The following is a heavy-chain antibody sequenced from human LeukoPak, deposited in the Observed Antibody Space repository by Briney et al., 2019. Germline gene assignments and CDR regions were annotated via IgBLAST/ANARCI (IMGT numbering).Heavy chain of an antibody. D-gene: IGHD3-10*01. CDR2: ISSSSRTK. Sequence: GGSLRLSCAASGFNFSKNSMNWVRQAPGKGLEWVSYISSSSRTKYYADSVKGRFTISRDNAKKLLYLQMNSLRAEDTAVYYCARKYYYGSGSYLSFDYWGQGTLVTVSS. CDR3: ARKYYYGSGSYLSFDY. J-gene: IGHJ4*02. CDR1: GFNFSKNS. V-gene: IGHV3-48*01.